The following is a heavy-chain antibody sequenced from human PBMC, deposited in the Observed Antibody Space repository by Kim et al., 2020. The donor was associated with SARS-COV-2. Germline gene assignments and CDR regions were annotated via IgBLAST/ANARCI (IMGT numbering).Heavy chain of an antibody. D-gene: IGHD4-4*01. CDR3: ARVGGYSNELDY. J-gene: IGHJ4*02. V-gene: IGHV4-4*07. Sequence: NYIPSLKSRVTMSVDTSKNRISLKVSSVTAADTALYYCARVGGYSNELDYWGQGTLVTVSS.